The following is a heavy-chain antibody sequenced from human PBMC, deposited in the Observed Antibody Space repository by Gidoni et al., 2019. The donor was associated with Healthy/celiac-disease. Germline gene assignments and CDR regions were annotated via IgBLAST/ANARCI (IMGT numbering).Heavy chain of an antibody. CDR2: IKHRGTT. D-gene: IGHD6-13*01. V-gene: IGHV4-34*01. J-gene: IGHJ5*02. Sequence: QVQLQQWGAGLLKPSETLSLPCAVYGGSFSGYYWSWSRQPPGKGREWIGEIKHRGTTNYNPSLKSRVTISVDTSKNQFSLKLSAVTAADTAVYYCARGVRVAAGLGDWFDPWGQGTLVTVSS. CDR1: GGSFSGYY. CDR3: ARGVRVAAGLGDWFDP.